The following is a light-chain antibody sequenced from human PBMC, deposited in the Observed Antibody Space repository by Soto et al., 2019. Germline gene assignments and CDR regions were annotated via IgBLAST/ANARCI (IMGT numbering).Light chain of an antibody. J-gene: IGKJ1*01. V-gene: IGKV1-5*01. CDR1: QSISSW. CDR2: DAS. Sequence: DIQMTQSPSTLSASVGDRVTITCRASQSISSWLAWNQQKPGKAPKLLIYDASSLESGVPSRFSGSGSGTEFPLTISSLQPDDFATYYCQQYNSYSWTFGQGTKVEIK. CDR3: QQYNSYSWT.